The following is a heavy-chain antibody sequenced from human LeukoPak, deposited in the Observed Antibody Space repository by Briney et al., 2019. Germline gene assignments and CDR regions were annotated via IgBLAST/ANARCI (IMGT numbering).Heavy chain of an antibody. CDR2: ISGSGGST. CDR1: GFTFSSYA. CDR3: ANGRSSSCCLTLDS. Sequence: PGGSLRLSCAASGFTFSSYAMSWVRQAPGKGLEWVSAISGSGGSTYYADSVKGRFTISRDNSKNTLYLQMDSLRAEVTSVYYCANGRSSSCCLTLDSGGQGPLVTVS. J-gene: IGHJ4*02. V-gene: IGHV3-23*01. D-gene: IGHD2-2*01.